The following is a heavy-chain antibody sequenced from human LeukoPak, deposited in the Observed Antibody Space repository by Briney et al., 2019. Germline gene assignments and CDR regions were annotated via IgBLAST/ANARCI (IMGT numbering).Heavy chain of an antibody. J-gene: IGHJ4*02. CDR1: GFTFGDYA. V-gene: IGHV3-49*04. D-gene: IGHD3-22*01. CDR2: IRSKAYGGTT. CDR3: TREENYYDSSGYYYVWDY. Sequence: GGSLRLSCTASGFTFGDYAMSWVRQAPGKGLEWVGFIRSKAYGGTTEYAASVKGRFTISRDDSKSIAYLQMSSLKTEDTAVYYCTREENYYDSSGYYYVWDYWGQGTLVTVSS.